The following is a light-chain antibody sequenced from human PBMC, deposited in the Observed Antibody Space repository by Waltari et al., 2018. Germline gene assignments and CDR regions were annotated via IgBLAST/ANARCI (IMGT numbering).Light chain of an antibody. Sequence: DVQMTQSPSSLSASVGDRVTITCRASQTVYQYLNWYQQRQGQVPRLLIYTASTLQSGVPSRFSGSGSGTDFTLTITGLQPEDVGIYYCQQTSRIPLTFGGGTKVELK. CDR3: QQTSRIPLT. CDR1: QTVYQY. V-gene: IGKV1-39*01. J-gene: IGKJ4*01. CDR2: TAS.